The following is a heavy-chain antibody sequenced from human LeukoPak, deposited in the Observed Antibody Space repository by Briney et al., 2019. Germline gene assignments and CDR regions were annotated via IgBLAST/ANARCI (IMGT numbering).Heavy chain of an antibody. CDR3: ARGTVVTTGFNRAFDY. J-gene: IGHJ4*02. CDR1: GFTFSSYA. Sequence: GGSLRLSCAASGFTFSSYAMSWVRQAPGKGLEWVSVIYSGGSTYYADSVKGRFTIPRDNSKNTLYLQMNSLRAEDTAVYYCARGTVVTTGFNRAFDYWAREPWSPSPQ. V-gene: IGHV3-53*01. CDR2: IYSGGST. D-gene: IGHD3-22*01.